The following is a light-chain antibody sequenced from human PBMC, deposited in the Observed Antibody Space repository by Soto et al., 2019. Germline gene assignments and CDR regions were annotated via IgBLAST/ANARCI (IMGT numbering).Light chain of an antibody. J-gene: IGLJ1*01. CDR3: AAWDDSLSGRV. CDR2: SNN. CDR1: SSNIGSNY. V-gene: IGLV1-47*02. Sequence: QSVLTQPPSASGTPGQRVTISCSGSSSNIGSNYVYWYQQLPGTAPKLLIYSNNQRPSGVPDRFSGSKSGTSASLAISGLRSEDDADYYCAAWDDSLSGRVFGTGTKVTGL.